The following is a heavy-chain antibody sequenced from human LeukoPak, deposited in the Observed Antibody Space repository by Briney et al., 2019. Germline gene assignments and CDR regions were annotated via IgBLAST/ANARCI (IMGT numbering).Heavy chain of an antibody. CDR3: ARRPKAWELPRD. V-gene: IGHV4-39*01. J-gene: IGHJ4*02. D-gene: IGHD1-26*01. CDR2: IYYSGST. CDR1: GGSISSSSYY. Sequence: SETLSLTCTVSGGSISSSSYYWGWIRQPPGKGLEWIGSIYYSGSTYHNPSLKSRVTISVDTSKNQFSLKLSSVTAADTAVYYCARRPKAWELPRDWGQGTLVTVSS.